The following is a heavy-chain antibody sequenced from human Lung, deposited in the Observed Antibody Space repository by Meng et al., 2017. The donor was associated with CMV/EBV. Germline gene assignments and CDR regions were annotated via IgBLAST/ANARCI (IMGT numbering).Heavy chain of an antibody. V-gene: IGHV6-1*01. CDR2: AYYRSKWYT. CDR3: ERGYDNSLDY. J-gene: IGHJ4*02. Sequence: LXCAISGDSVSANNAAWNWFRQSPSRGLEWLGRAYYRSKWYTDYAVSVKRRTTINPDTSKNQFSLQLTSVTPEDTAVYYCERGYDNSLDYWGQGTLVTVSS. CDR1: GDSVSANNAA. D-gene: IGHD3-22*01.